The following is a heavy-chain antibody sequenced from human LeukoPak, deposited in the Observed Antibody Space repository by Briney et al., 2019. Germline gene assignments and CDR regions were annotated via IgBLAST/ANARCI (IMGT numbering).Heavy chain of an antibody. J-gene: IGHJ4*02. Sequence: SGTLSLTCAVSGGSISSSNRWSWVRQPPGKGLEWIGEIYHSGSTNYNPSLKSRVTISVDKSKNQFSLKLSSVTAADTAVYYCWAVGATYPYYFDYWGQGTLVTVSS. CDR2: IYHSGST. CDR3: WAVGATYPYYFDY. CDR1: GGSISSSNR. D-gene: IGHD1-26*01. V-gene: IGHV4-4*02.